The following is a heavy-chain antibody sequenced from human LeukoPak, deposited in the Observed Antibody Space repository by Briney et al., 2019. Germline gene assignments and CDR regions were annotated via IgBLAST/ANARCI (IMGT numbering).Heavy chain of an antibody. V-gene: IGHV4-59*08. CDR1: GGSISSYY. Sequence: SETLSLTCTVSGGSISSYYWSWIRQPPGKGLGWIGYIYYSGSTNYNPSLKSRVTISVDTSKNQFSLKLSSVTAADTAVYYCARGVGATTYYIYWGQGTLVTVSS. J-gene: IGHJ4*02. CDR3: ARGVGATTYYIY. CDR2: IYYSGST. D-gene: IGHD1-26*01.